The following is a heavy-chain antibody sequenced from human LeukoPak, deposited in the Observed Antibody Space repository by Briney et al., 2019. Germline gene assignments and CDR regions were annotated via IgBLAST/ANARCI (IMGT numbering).Heavy chain of an antibody. Sequence: GRSLRLSCAASGFTFDDYAMHWVRHAPGKGLEWVSGISWNSGSIGYADSVKGRFTISRDNAKNSLYLQMNSLGAEDTALYYCAKDMAQWLVRGGNWFDPWGQGTLVTVSS. CDR3: AKDMAQWLVRGGNWFDP. CDR2: ISWNSGSI. V-gene: IGHV3-9*01. CDR1: GFTFDDYA. D-gene: IGHD6-19*01. J-gene: IGHJ5*02.